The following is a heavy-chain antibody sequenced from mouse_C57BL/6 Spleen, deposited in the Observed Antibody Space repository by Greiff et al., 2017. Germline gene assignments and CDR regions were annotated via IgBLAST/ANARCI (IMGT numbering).Heavy chain of an antibody. CDR1: GFTFSSYA. V-gene: IGHV5-9-1*02. CDR2: ISSGGDYI. J-gene: IGHJ4*01. D-gene: IGHD2-3*01. Sequence: EVQVVESGEGLVKPGGSLKLSCAASGFTFSSYAMSWVRQTPEKRLEWVAYISSGGDYIYYADTVKGRFTISRDNARNTLYLQMSSLKSEDTAMYYCTREGIYDGYYEGVLDYWGQGTSVTVSS. CDR3: TREGIYDGYYEGVLDY.